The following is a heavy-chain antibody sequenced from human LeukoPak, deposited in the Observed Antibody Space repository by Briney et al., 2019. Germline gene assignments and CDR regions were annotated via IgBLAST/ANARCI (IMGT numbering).Heavy chain of an antibody. Sequence: GGSLRLSCAASGFTFSSYAMHWVRQAPGKGLEWVAVISYDGSNKYYADSVKGRFTISRDNSKNTLYLQMNSLRAEDTAVYYCARGAELAPSDYWGQGTLVTVSS. CDR2: ISYDGSNK. D-gene: IGHD1-1*01. CDR1: GFTFSSYA. J-gene: IGHJ4*02. V-gene: IGHV3-30-3*01. CDR3: ARGAELAPSDY.